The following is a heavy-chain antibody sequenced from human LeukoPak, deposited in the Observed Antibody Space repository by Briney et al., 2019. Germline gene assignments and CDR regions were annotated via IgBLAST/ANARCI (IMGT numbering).Heavy chain of an antibody. D-gene: IGHD2-21*02. J-gene: IGHJ6*03. V-gene: IGHV3-7*01. Sequence: PGGSLRLSCAVSGFTFSSYWMSWVRQAPGKGLEWVANIKQDGSEKYYVDSVKGRFTISRDNAKNSLYPQMNSLRAEDTAVYYCARDFCGGDCYLEGGYYYMDVWGKGTTVTISS. CDR1: GFTFSSYW. CDR3: ARDFCGGDCYLEGGYYYMDV. CDR2: IKQDGSEK.